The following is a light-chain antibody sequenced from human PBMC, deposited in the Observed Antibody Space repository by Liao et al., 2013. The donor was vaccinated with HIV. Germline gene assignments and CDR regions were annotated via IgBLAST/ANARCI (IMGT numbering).Light chain of an antibody. Sequence: SYELTQPPSVSVSPGQTARITCSGDALPKQYAYWYQQKPGQAPVVVIYKNNERPSGIPERFSGSRSGTTVTLTISGVQAEDEADYHCQSTDSSGSYVVFGGGTKVTVL. J-gene: IGLJ2*01. V-gene: IGLV3-25*03. CDR3: QSTDSSGSYVV. CDR2: KNN. CDR1: ALPKQY.